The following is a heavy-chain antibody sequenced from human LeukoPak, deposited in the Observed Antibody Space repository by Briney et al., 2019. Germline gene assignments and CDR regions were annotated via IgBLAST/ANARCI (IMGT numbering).Heavy chain of an antibody. CDR1: GGSILDSTYY. Sequence: PSETLSLTCTVSGGSILDSTYYWAWIRQPPGKGLEWSATIFYTGNTHYSPSLKSRVTMSVDTVKNQFSLNLNSVTAADTAVYYCARQSSGYYYGWFDPWGQGTLVTVSS. CDR2: IFYTGNT. J-gene: IGHJ5*02. D-gene: IGHD3-22*01. V-gene: IGHV4-39*01. CDR3: ARQSSGYYYGWFDP.